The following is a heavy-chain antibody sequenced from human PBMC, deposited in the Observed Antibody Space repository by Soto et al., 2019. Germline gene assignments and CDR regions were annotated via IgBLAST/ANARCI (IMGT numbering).Heavy chain of an antibody. J-gene: IGHJ6*02. CDR3: ARDELSGRHYHHGTEV. CDR1: GFTFSDYY. CDR2: ISSSSSYT. V-gene: IGHV3-11*05. D-gene: IGHD1-1*01. Sequence: GGSLRLSWAGSGFTFSDYYSIWIRQAPGKGLEWVSYISSSSSYTNYADSVKGRFTISRDNAKNSLYLQMNSLRAEDTAVYYCARDELSGRHYHHGTEVWGQATTVT.